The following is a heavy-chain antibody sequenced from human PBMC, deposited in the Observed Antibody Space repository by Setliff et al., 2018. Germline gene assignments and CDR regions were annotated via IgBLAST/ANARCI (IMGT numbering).Heavy chain of an antibody. CDR3: ACLDWGEKFFNVDA. CDR2: ISYDGSNK. V-gene: IGHV3-30-3*01. CDR1: GFTFSSYA. D-gene: IGHD7-27*01. J-gene: IGHJ6*04. Sequence: GGSLRLSCAAFGFTFSSYAMHWVRQAPGKGLEWVAVISYDGSNKYYADSVKGRFTISRDNSKNTLYLQMNSLRAEDTAVYFCACLDWGEKFFNVDAWGKGTTVTVSS.